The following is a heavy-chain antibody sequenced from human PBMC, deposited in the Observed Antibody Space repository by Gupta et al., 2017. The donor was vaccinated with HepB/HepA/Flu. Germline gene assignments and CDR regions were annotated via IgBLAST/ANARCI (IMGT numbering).Heavy chain of an antibody. CDR1: GFSFSSYW. Sequence: DVQLVESGGGLVQPGGYLRLSCAASGFSFSSYWMYWVRQAPGKGLVWVSRVNNDGGSTTYADSVKGRFTISRDNAKNTLFLEMNSLRAEDTAVYYCVRGAGYYFDFWGQGALVTVSS. J-gene: IGHJ4*02. CDR2: VNNDGGST. CDR3: VRGAGYYFDF. V-gene: IGHV3-74*01. D-gene: IGHD2-21*01.